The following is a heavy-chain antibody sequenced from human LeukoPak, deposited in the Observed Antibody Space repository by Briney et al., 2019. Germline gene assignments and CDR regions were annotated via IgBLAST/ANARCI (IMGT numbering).Heavy chain of an antibody. D-gene: IGHD1-1*01. CDR3: ARSHTSGTSF. Sequence: SETLSLTCSVSGGSISSSNDYWGWIRQPPGTGLEWIGSMFYSGNTYYNPSLKSRLTISVDTSKNQFSLKLNSVTAADTAVYYCARSHTSGTSFWGQGTLVTVSS. CDR2: MFYSGNT. V-gene: IGHV4-39*01. CDR1: GGSISSSNDY. J-gene: IGHJ4*02.